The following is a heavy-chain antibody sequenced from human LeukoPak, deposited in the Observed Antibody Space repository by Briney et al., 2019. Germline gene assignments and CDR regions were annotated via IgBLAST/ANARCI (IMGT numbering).Heavy chain of an antibody. CDR2: TSSSGSTI. V-gene: IGHV3-48*03. Sequence: GGSLRLSCAASGFTFSSYEMNWVRQAPGKGLEWVSYTSSSGSTIYYADSVKGRFTISRDNAKNSLYLQMNSLRAEDTAVYHCARGHGSGWYYFDYWGQGTVVTVSS. D-gene: IGHD6-19*01. CDR3: ARGHGSGWYYFDY. CDR1: GFTFSSYE. J-gene: IGHJ4*02.